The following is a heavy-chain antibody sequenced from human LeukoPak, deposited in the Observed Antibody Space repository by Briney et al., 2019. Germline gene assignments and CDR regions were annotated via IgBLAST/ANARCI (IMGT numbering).Heavy chain of an antibody. Sequence: ASVKVSCKASGYTFSSYGISWVRRAPGQGHEWMAWISAYNGNTNYAQKLQGRVTMTTDTSTSTAYMELRSLRSDDTAVYYCARDSPASGIAPTFDPWGQGTLVTVSS. CDR1: GYTFSSYG. J-gene: IGHJ5*02. CDR2: ISAYNGNT. CDR3: ARDSPASGIAPTFDP. V-gene: IGHV1-18*01. D-gene: IGHD6-13*01.